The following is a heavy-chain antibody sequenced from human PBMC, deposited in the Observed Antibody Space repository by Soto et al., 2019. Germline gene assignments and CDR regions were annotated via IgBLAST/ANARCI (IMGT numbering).Heavy chain of an antibody. J-gene: IGHJ3*01. CDR2: IYYSGRT. Sequence: PSESLSRICTVYGASISRSYWSWIRQPPGKGLEWIGFIYYSGRTTDNPSLESRVTISMDTSTNQFSLKLTSVTAADTAVYYCARSAIARIQLPNYIDAFDVCGQGTMFTV. CDR3: ARSAIARIQLPNYIDAFDV. V-gene: IGHV4-59*01. D-gene: IGHD1-1*01. CDR1: GASISRSY.